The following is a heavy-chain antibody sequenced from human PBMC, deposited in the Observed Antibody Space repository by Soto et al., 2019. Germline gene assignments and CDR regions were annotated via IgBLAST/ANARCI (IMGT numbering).Heavy chain of an antibody. J-gene: IGHJ6*02. CDR2: MNPNSGNT. V-gene: IGHV1-8*01. CDR3: ASHVPYSGYDYHPYYYGMDV. D-gene: IGHD5-12*01. Sequence: QVQLVQSGAEVKKPGASVKVSCKASGYTFTSYDINWVRQATGQGLEWMGWMNPNSGNTGYAQKFQGRVTMTRNTSISTAYMELSSLRSEDTAVYYCASHVPYSGYDYHPYYYGMDVWGQGTTVTVSS. CDR1: GYTFTSYD.